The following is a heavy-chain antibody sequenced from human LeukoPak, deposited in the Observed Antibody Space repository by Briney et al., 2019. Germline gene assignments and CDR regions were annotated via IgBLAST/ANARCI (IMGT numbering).Heavy chain of an antibody. D-gene: IGHD3-16*01. V-gene: IGHV3-30*03. CDR3: ARVYDSYYFDY. CDR2: ISYDGSNK. Sequence: GRSLRLSCAASGFTFSSYGMHWVRQAPGKGLEWVAVISYDGSNKYYADSVKGRFTISRDKSKNTLSLQMNSLRPEDTAVYYCARVYDSYYFDYWGQGTLVTVSS. J-gene: IGHJ4*02. CDR1: GFTFSSYG.